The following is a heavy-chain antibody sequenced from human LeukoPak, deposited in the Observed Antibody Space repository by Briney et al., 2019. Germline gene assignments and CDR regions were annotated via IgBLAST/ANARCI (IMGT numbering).Heavy chain of an antibody. CDR3: AKDEADSSSWTSGPVDY. CDR2: ISSNGGST. V-gene: IGHV3-64D*06. Sequence: GGSLRLSCSASGFTFSSYAMHWVRQAPGKGLEYVSAISSNGGSTYYADSVKGRFTISRDNSKNTLYLQMSSLRAEDTAVYYCAKDEADSSSWTSGPVDYWGQGTLVTVSS. D-gene: IGHD6-13*01. CDR1: GFTFSSYA. J-gene: IGHJ4*02.